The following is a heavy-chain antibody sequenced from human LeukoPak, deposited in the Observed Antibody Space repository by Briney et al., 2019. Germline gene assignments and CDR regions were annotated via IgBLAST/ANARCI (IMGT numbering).Heavy chain of an antibody. D-gene: IGHD3-22*01. CDR1: GFTFSSYA. CDR2: ISYDGSNK. Sequence: GGSLRLSCAAPGFTFSSYAMHWVRQAPGKGLEWVAVISYDGSNKYYADSVKGRFTISRDNSKNTLYLQMNSLRAEDTAVYYCARTTYYYDSSGLAFDYWGQGTLVTVSS. V-gene: IGHV3-30-3*01. CDR3: ARTTYYYDSSGLAFDY. J-gene: IGHJ4*02.